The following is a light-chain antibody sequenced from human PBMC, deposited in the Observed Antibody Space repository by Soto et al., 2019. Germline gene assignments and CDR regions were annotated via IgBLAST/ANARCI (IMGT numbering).Light chain of an antibody. CDR2: DAS. CDR1: LSVSVY. Sequence: VVLTQSPATLSLSPGERATLSCRTSLSVSVYLDWYQQKPGQAPRLFISDASNRATGIPARFSGSGSGTDFTLTISSLEPEDFAVYYCHQRQYWPPITFGQGTRLEIK. CDR3: HQRQYWPPIT. J-gene: IGKJ5*01. V-gene: IGKV3-11*01.